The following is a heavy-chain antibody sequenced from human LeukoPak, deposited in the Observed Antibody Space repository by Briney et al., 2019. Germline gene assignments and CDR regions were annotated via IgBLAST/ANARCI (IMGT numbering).Heavy chain of an antibody. D-gene: IGHD2-15*01. CDR2: IWYDGSNK. Sequence: GGSLRLPCAASGFTFSSYGMHWVRQAPGKGLEWVAVIWYDGSNKYYADSVKGRFTISRDNSKNTLYLQMNSLRAEDTAVYYCAKEHCSGGSCYFDYWGQGTLVTVSS. V-gene: IGHV3-33*06. J-gene: IGHJ4*02. CDR3: AKEHCSGGSCYFDY. CDR1: GFTFSSYG.